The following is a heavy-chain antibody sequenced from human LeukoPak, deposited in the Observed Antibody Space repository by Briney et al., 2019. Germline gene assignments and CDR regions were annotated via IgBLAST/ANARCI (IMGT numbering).Heavy chain of an antibody. D-gene: IGHD4-23*01. CDR2: IWYDGSNK. CDR3: ARDDYGGKLDI. CDR1: GFTFSNYD. Sequence: GGSLRLSCAASGFTFSNYDMHWVRQAPGKGLEWVAVIWYDGSNKYYADSVKGRFTISRDNSNHTLYLQMNSLRAEDTAVYYCARDDYGGKLDIWGQGTVVTVSS. J-gene: IGHJ3*02. V-gene: IGHV3-33*01.